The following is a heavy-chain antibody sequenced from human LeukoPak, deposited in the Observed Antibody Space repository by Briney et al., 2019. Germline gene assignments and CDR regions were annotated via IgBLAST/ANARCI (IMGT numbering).Heavy chain of an antibody. J-gene: IGHJ4*02. CDR1: GFTFSNAW. CDR3: TTDPHVVPAATIDY. D-gene: IGHD2-2*01. Sequence: GGSLRLSCAASGFTFSNAWMSWVRQAPGKGLEWVGRIKSKTDGGTTDYAAPVEGRFTISRDDSKNTLYLQMNSLKTEDTAVYYCTTDPHVVPAATIDYWGQGTLVTVSS. CDR2: IKSKTDGGTT. V-gene: IGHV3-15*01.